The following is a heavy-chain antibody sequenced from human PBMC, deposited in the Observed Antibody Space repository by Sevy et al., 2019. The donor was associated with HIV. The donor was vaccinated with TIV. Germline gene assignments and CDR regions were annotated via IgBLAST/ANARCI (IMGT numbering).Heavy chain of an antibody. J-gene: IGHJ5*02. V-gene: IGHV3-49*04. CDR2: IITKNHGGTP. D-gene: IGHD3-10*01. CDR1: GFNIADYY. Sequence: GGSLRLSCTGSGFNIADYYMTWVRQAPGKGLDWVGFIITKNHGGTPEYGASVKGRFTISRDDSKNTIYLQMHSLKTEDTDIYYCARHAREAWRGSGVYYNVTDGFDPWGQGTLVTVSS. CDR3: ARHAREAWRGSGVYYNVTDGFDP.